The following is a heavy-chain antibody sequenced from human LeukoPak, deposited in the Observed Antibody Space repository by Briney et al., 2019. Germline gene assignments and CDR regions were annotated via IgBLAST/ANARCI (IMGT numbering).Heavy chain of an antibody. D-gene: IGHD2-2*01. CDR2: ISSSSSYI. CDR1: GFTFSSYS. CDR3: ARGHQPRFDP. J-gene: IGHJ5*02. Sequence: PGGSLRLSCAASGFTFSSYSMNGVRQAPGKGLEWVSSISSSSSYIYYADSVKGRFTISRDNAKNSLYLQMNSLRAEDTAVYYCARGHQPRFDPWGQGTLVTVSS. V-gene: IGHV3-21*01.